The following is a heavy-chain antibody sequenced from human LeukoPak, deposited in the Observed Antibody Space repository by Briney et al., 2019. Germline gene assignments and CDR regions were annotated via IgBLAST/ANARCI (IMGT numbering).Heavy chain of an antibody. CDR1: GGSISSYY. J-gene: IGHJ4*02. D-gene: IGHD2-2*01. Sequence: SETLSLTCTVSGGSISSYYWTWIRQPPGKGLEWIGEINHSGSTNYNPSLKSRVTISVDTSKNQFSLKLSSVTAADTAVYYCASLGYCSSTSCYALDYWGQGTLVTVSS. CDR3: ASLGYCSSTSCYALDY. CDR2: INHSGST. V-gene: IGHV4-34*01.